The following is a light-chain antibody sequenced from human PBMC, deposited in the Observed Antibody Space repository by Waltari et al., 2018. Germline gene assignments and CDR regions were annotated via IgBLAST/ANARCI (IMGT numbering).Light chain of an antibody. J-gene: IGKJ1*01. CDR1: QSVSSSY. Sequence: EIVLTQSPGTLSLSPGERATLSCRASQSVSSSYLAWYQQKPGQALRLLIYGASSRATGIADRFSGSGSGTDFTLTVSRLEPEDFAVYYCQQYGSAPRTFDQGTKVEIK. V-gene: IGKV3-20*01. CDR3: QQYGSAPRT. CDR2: GAS.